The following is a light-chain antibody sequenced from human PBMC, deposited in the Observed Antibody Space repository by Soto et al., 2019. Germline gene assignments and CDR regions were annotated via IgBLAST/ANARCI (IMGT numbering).Light chain of an antibody. Sequence: QSVLTQPPSVSGAPGQRVTISCPGTSSNIGAGYEVHWYHQLPGTAPKFLVSGNDNRPSGVPDRLSASKSGTSGSLAITDLQAEDEGHYYCQSYDRGLTAYVFGTGTKLTVL. CDR3: QSYDRGLTAYV. V-gene: IGLV1-40*01. J-gene: IGLJ1*01. CDR2: GND. CDR1: SSNIGAGYE.